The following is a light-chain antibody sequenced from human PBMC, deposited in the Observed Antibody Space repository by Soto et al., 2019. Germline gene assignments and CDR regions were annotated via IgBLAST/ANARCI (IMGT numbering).Light chain of an antibody. J-gene: IGKJ2*01. CDR3: QEYGSSPS. CDR1: QSVSSSY. Sequence: EIVLTQSPGILSLSPGERATLSCRVSQSVSSSYLAWYQQKPGQAPRLLTYGASYRATGIPDRFSGSGSGTDFTLTIRRLEPEDFAVYYCQEYGSSPSFGQGTKLEIK. V-gene: IGKV3-20*01. CDR2: GAS.